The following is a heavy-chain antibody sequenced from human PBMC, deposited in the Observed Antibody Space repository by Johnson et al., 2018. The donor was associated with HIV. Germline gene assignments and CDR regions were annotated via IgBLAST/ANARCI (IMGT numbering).Heavy chain of an antibody. J-gene: IGHJ3*02. CDR3: MLRTHAEKAFDI. D-gene: IGHD2-8*01. CDR1: GFTFSSYA. CDR2: ISYDGSNK. V-gene: IGHV3-30*14. Sequence: VQLVESGGGVVRPGESLRLSCAASGFTFSSYAVHWVRQAPGKGLEWVAIISYDGSNKYYADSVKGRFTISRDNSKNTLYLQMNSLRAEDTAVYYCMLRTHAEKAFDIWGQGTMVTVSS.